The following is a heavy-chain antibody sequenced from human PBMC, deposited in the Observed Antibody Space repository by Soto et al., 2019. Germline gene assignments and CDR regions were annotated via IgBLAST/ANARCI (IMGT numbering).Heavy chain of an antibody. D-gene: IGHD4-4*01. CDR1: GGSVSSYY. CDR2: FYTSANT. CDR3: ASYSTGWFDA. V-gene: IGHV4-4*07. J-gene: IGHJ5*02. Sequence: PSEPLSLTCTVSGGSVSSYYWSWIRQPAGKGLEWIGRFYTSANTNYNPSLKSRVTMSLDTSKNQFSLKLSSVTAADTAVYFCASYSTGWFDAWGQGTLVTVSS.